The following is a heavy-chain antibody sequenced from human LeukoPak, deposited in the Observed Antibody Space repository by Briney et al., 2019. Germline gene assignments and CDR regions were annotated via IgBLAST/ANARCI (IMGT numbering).Heavy chain of an antibody. Sequence: PGGSLRLSCAASGFTFSSYGMHWVRQAPGKGLEWVAVIWFDGNNQYYADSVKGRFTISRDNSKNTLYLQMNSLRADDTAVYYCARAPPYCGGDCRSYYYYGMDVWGQGTTVTVSS. D-gene: IGHD2-21*02. CDR3: ARAPPYCGGDCRSYYYYGMDV. J-gene: IGHJ6*02. CDR1: GFTFSSYG. V-gene: IGHV3-33*01. CDR2: IWFDGNNQ.